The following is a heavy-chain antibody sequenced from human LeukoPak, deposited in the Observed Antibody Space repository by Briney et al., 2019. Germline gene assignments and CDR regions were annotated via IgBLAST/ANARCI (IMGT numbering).Heavy chain of an antibody. Sequence: SETLSLTCSVSGDSISSSDWSWIRQPPGKGLEWIGNIYNSANANYNPSLQSRVTMSVDTSKSQFSLQLTSGSAADTAVYYCARRFSSRSDGNGYYYGHDAFDLWGQGPLVPVSS. CDR2: IYNSANA. V-gene: IGHV4-59*08. CDR1: GDSISSSD. J-gene: IGHJ3*01. D-gene: IGHD3-22*01. CDR3: ARRFSSRSDGNGYYYGHDAFDL.